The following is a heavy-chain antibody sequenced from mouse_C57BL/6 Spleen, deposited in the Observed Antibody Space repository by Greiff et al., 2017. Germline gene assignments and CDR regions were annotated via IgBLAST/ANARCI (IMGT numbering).Heavy chain of an antibody. CDR1: GYTFTSSW. D-gene: IGHD1-1*01. CDR3: ASPLITTVVATPDY. J-gene: IGHJ2*01. Sequence: VQLQQPGAELVKPGASVKLSCKASGYTFTSSWMHWVKQRPGQGLEWIGMLHPNSGSTNYNEKFKSKATLTVDKSSSTAYMQLSSLTSEDSAFYYGASPLITTVVATPDYWGQGTTLTVSS. V-gene: IGHV1-64*01. CDR2: LHPNSGST.